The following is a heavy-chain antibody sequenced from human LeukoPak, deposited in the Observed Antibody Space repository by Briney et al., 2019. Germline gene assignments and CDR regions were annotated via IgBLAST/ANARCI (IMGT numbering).Heavy chain of an antibody. J-gene: IGHJ4*02. V-gene: IGHV3-21*01. Sequence: GGSLRLSCAASGFTFCSYSMNWVRQAPGKGLEWVSSISSSSSYIYYADSVKGRFTISRDNAKNSLYLQMNSLRAEDTAVYYCARDLDYYDSSGYYWGQGTLVTVSS. CDR2: ISSSSSYI. CDR3: ARDLDYYDSSGYY. D-gene: IGHD3-22*01. CDR1: GFTFCSYS.